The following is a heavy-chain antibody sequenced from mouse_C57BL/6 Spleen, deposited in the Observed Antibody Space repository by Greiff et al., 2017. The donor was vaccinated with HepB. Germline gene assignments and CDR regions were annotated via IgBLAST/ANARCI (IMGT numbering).Heavy chain of an antibody. J-gene: IGHJ2*01. Sequence: DVKLQESGAELVKPGASVKLSCTASGFNIKDYYMHWVKQRTEQGLEWIGRIDPEDGETKYATKFQGKATITADTSANTAYLQLSSLTSEDTAVYYCATYYYGVGYWGPGTTLTVSS. V-gene: IGHV14-2*01. D-gene: IGHD1-1*01. CDR2: IDPEDGET. CDR3: ATYYYGVGY. CDR1: GFNIKDYY.